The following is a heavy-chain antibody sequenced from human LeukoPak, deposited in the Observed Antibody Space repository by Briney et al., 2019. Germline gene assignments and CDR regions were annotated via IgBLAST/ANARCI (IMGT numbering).Heavy chain of an antibody. V-gene: IGHV3-33*01. CDR3: ARDSLPMAVTGPFDH. CDR2: IWFDGSNI. J-gene: IGHJ4*02. D-gene: IGHD6-19*01. Sequence: PGGSLRLSCAASGFNFSSYGMHWVRQAPGKGLEWVTSIWFDGSNIHYADSVKGRVIISRDNSKSALYLQMNSLRAEGTAIYYCARDSLPMAVTGPFDHWGQGALVTVSS. CDR1: GFNFSSYG.